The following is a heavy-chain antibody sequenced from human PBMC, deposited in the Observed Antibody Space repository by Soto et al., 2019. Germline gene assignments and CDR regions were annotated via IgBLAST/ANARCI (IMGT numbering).Heavy chain of an antibody. D-gene: IGHD3-10*01. CDR3: AKTLHYASGSFLRFYGMDV. J-gene: IGHJ6*02. V-gene: IGHV3-30*18. CDR2: ISHDGSDK. Sequence: GGSLRLSCVTSGFTFSNYAIHWVRQAPGKGLEWVSVISHDGSDKFYADSVKGRFTISRDNSKNTLSLQMNSLRTEDTAVYYCAKTLHYASGSFLRFYGMDVWGHGTTVTVSS. CDR1: GFTFSNYA.